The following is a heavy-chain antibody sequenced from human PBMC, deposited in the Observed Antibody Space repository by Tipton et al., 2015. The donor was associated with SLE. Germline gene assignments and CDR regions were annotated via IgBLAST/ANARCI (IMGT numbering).Heavy chain of an antibody. Sequence: TLSLTCAVFGGSFSGNYWNWIRQTPGKGLEWIGEINHRGGTNLNPSLESRVSVSKDTSKNQFSLKLTSVTAADTAVYYCARLQYIFGGMDVWGEGTTVTVSS. CDR3: ARLQYIFGGMDV. D-gene: IGHD3-3*01. J-gene: IGHJ6*04. CDR1: GGSFSGNY. CDR2: INHRGGT. V-gene: IGHV4-34*01.